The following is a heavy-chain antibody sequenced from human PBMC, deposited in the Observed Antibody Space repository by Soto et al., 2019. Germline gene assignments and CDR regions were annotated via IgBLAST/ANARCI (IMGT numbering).Heavy chain of an antibody. J-gene: IGHJ4*02. Sequence: SETLSLTCAVSGVSISSHGYFWGWIRQPPGKGLEWIGMTSYSGSTYYSPSLKSRVTISADTSKNQLSLRLSSATAADTAVFHCMNYNSGWKYWGQGTVVTVSS. CDR3: MNYNSGWKY. V-gene: IGHV4-39*01. D-gene: IGHD5-12*01. CDR2: TSYSGST. CDR1: GVSISSHGYF.